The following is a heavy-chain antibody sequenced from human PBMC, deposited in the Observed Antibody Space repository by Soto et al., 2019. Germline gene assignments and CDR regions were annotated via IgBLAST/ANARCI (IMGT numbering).Heavy chain of an antibody. CDR2: INHSGST. D-gene: IGHD1-1*01. Sequence: PSETLSLTCAVYGGSFSGYYWTWIRQPPGTGLEWIGEINHSGSTNYNPSLKSRVTISVDTSKNQFSLKLTSVTAADTAVYYCARDKITGLFDYWGQGPSVTVSS. CDR1: GGSFSGYY. J-gene: IGHJ4*02. CDR3: ARDKITGLFDY. V-gene: IGHV4-34*01.